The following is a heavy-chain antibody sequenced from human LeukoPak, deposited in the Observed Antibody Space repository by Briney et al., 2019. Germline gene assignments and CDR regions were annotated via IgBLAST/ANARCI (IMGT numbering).Heavy chain of an antibody. V-gene: IGHV3-48*01. CDR3: ARERGYSSGWYYFDY. CDR2: ISTSSSTV. CDR1: GFTFSSYS. J-gene: IGHJ4*02. Sequence: GGSLRLSCAASGFTFSSYSMNWVRQAPGKGPEWVSYISTSSSTVHYADSVKGRFTISRDNAENSLYLQMYSLRAEDTAVYYCARERGYSSGWYYFDYWGQGTLVTVSS. D-gene: IGHD6-19*01.